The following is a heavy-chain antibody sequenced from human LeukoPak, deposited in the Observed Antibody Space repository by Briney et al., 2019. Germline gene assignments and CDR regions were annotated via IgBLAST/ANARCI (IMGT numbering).Heavy chain of an antibody. D-gene: IGHD3-10*02. CDR2: IYSGGST. CDR3: AKDVPMHVPIPSGGMDV. CDR1: GFTVSSNY. V-gene: IGHV3-53*01. J-gene: IGHJ6*02. Sequence: GGSLRLSCAASGFTVSSNYMSWVRQAPGKGLEWVSVIYSGGSTHYADSVKGRFTISRDNSKNTLYLQMNSLRAEDTAVYYCAKDVPMHVPIPSGGMDVWGQGTTVTVSS.